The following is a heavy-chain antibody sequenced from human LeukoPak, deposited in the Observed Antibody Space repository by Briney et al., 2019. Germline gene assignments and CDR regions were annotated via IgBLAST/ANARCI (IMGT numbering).Heavy chain of an antibody. V-gene: IGHV3-7*01. CDR2: IKQDGSEK. D-gene: IGHD1-26*01. CDR3: AKDGQWELTAFRWFDP. CDR1: GFTFSTYW. Sequence: GGSLRLSCAASGFTFSTYWMTWVRQAPGKGLEWVANIKQDGSEKYYVDSVKGRFTISRDNAKNSLYLQMNSLRAEDTAVYYCAKDGQWELTAFRWFDPWGQGTLVTVSS. J-gene: IGHJ5*02.